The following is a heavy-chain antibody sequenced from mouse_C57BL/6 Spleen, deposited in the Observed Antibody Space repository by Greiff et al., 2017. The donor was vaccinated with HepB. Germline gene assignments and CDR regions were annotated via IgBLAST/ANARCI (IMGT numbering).Heavy chain of an antibody. Sequence: QVQLQQPGAELVKPGASVKLSCKASGYTFTSYWMHWVKQRPGQGLEWIGMIHPNSGSTNYNEKFKSKATLTVDKSSSTAYMQLSSLTSEDSAVYYCASRGGYDGNFDYWGQGTTLTVSS. CDR1: GYTFTSYW. V-gene: IGHV1-64*01. D-gene: IGHD2-2*01. CDR3: ASRGGYDGNFDY. CDR2: IHPNSGST. J-gene: IGHJ2*01.